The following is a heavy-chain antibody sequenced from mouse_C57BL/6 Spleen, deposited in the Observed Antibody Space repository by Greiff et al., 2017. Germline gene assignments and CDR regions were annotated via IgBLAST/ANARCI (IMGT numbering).Heavy chain of an antibody. Sequence: QVQLKESGPELVKPGASVKISCKASGYAFSSSWMNWVKQRPGKGLEWIGRIYPGDGDTNSNGKFKGKATLTADKSSSTAYMQLSSLTSEDSAVYFCAPTTVVATDYAMDYWGQGTSVTVSS. CDR2: IYPGDGDT. CDR3: APTTVVATDYAMDY. D-gene: IGHD1-1*01. V-gene: IGHV1-82*01. CDR1: GYAFSSSW. J-gene: IGHJ4*01.